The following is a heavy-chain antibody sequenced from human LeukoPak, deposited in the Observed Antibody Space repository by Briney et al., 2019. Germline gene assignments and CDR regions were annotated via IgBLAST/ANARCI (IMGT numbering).Heavy chain of an antibody. CDR3: ARFAYCGGHCWYYFDY. D-gene: IGHD2-21*02. CDR1: GFTFSGSP. Sequence: PGGSLRLSCAASGFTFSGSPILWVRQASGKGLEWVGRIRGKADNYATAYAASVQGRCTISRDDSQNTAYLQLNSLKTEDTAVYYCARFAYCGGHCWYYFDYWGQGSLVTVSS. J-gene: IGHJ4*02. CDR2: IRGKADNYAT. V-gene: IGHV3-73*01.